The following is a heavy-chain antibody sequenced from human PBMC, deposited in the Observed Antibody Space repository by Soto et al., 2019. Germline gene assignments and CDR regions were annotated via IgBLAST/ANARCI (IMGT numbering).Heavy chain of an antibody. D-gene: IGHD1-1*01. CDR3: ARFILPQSKNDPSYYYGMDV. Sequence: ETLSLTCTVSGGSISSYYWSWIRQPPLNVLEWIGYIYYSGSTNYNPSLKRRVTISVDTSKNQFSLKLSSVTAADTAVYYCARFILPQSKNDPSYYYGMDVWGQGTTVTVSS. J-gene: IGHJ6*02. CDR2: IYYSGST. CDR1: GGSISSYY. V-gene: IGHV4-59*01.